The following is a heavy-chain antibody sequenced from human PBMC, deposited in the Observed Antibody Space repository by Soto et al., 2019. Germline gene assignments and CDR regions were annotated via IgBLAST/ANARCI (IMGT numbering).Heavy chain of an antibody. J-gene: IGHJ6*02. CDR1: GYSFTSYW. D-gene: IGHD2-2*01. V-gene: IGHV5-10-1*01. CDR2: IDPSDSYT. Sequence: GESLKISCKGSGYSFTSYWISWVRQMPGKGLEWMGRIDPSDSYTNYSPSFQGHVTISADKSISTAYLQWSSLKASDTAMYYCARQYCSSTSCYGYYYYYYGMDVWGQGTTVTVSS. CDR3: ARQYCSSTSCYGYYYYYYGMDV.